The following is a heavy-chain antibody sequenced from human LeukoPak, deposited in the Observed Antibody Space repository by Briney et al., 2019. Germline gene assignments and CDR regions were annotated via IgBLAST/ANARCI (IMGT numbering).Heavy chain of an antibody. D-gene: IGHD2-2*01. CDR3: AARDCSTTSCYGGLFDY. CDR2: LYSGGST. J-gene: IGHJ4*02. Sequence: PGGSLRLSCAASGLSVSSKYMNWVRQAPGKGLEWVSLLYSGGSTYYPDSVKGRFTISRDSSKNTVYLQMNSLRAEDTAVYYCAARDCSTTSCYGGLFDYWGQGALVTVSS. CDR1: GLSVSSKY. V-gene: IGHV3-53*01.